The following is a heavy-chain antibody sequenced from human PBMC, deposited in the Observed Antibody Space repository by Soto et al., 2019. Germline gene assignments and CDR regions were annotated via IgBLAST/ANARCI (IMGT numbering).Heavy chain of an antibody. CDR3: ARESLGAKGADH. Sequence: QVQLVQSGAEVKRPGSSVKVSCESSGDTFNSYVISWVRQAPGQGLEWMGGIIPIIGVTHYAQKFQGRVTISALSSTGTAYMDVTNRGFDETALYYCARESLGAKGADHWGQGTLVTVSS. V-gene: IGHV1-69*17. D-gene: IGHD3-16*01. CDR2: IIPIIGVT. CDR1: GDTFNSYV. J-gene: IGHJ4*02.